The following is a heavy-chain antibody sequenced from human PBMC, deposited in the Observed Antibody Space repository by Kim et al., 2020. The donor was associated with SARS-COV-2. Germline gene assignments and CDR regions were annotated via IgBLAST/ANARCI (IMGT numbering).Heavy chain of an antibody. CDR1: GFTFSSYA. CDR2: ISGSGGST. CDR3: AKDRRWFGSYTGGYFDY. J-gene: IGHJ4*02. D-gene: IGHD3-10*01. Sequence: GGSLRLSCAASGFTFSSYAMSWVRQAPGKGLEWVSAISGSGGSTYYADSVKGRFTISRDNSKNTLYLQMNSLRAEDTAVYYCAKDRRWFGSYTGGYFDYWGQGTLVTVSS. V-gene: IGHV3-23*01.